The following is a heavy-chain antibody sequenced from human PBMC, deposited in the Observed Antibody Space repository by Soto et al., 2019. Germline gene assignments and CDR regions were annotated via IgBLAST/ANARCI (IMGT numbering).Heavy chain of an antibody. CDR2: VNPSGGHT. CDR3: ARGGHVVVVTAALDY. J-gene: IGHJ4*02. D-gene: IGHD2-21*02. Sequence: QVQLMQSGAEVKKPGASVKVSCKASGDTFTDYYIHWVRQAPGQGLEWMGTVNPSGGHTTYAQHFLGRVTXTXAXSXXTLYRELTSLTSDDTAVYYCARGGHVVVVTAALDYWGQGTLVTVSS. CDR1: GDTFTDYY. V-gene: IGHV1-46*01.